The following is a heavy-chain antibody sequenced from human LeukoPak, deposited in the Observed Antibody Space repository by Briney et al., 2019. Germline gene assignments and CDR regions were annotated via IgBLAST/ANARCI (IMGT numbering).Heavy chain of an antibody. V-gene: IGHV1-46*01. CDR3: ATNNWHGLINYYYYGVDV. D-gene: IGHD1-1*01. CDR2: INPSGGST. J-gene: IGHJ6*02. CDR1: GYTFTSYY. Sequence: ASVKVSCKASGYTFTSYYMHWVRQAPGQGLEWMGIINPSGGSTSYAQKFQGRVTMTEDTSTDTAYMQLTSLRSEDTAVYYCATNNWHGLINYYYYGVDVWGQGTAVTVFS.